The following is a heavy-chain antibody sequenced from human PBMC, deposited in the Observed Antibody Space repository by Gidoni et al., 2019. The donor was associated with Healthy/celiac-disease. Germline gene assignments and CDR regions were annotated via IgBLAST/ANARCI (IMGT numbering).Heavy chain of an antibody. J-gene: IGHJ4*02. CDR1: GGSISSGSYY. CDR2: IYTSGST. D-gene: IGHD6-19*01. CDR3: ARDHSSGRIY. V-gene: IGHV4-61*02. Sequence: QVQLQESGPGLVKPSQTLSLTCTVSGGSISSGSYYWSRIRQPAGKGLEWIGRIYTSGSTNYNPSLKSRVTISVDTSKNQFSLKLSSVTAADTAVYYCARDHSSGRIYWGQGTLVTVSS.